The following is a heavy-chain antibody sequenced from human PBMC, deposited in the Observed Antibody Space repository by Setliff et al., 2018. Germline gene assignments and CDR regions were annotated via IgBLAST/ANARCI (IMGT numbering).Heavy chain of an antibody. D-gene: IGHD2-15*01. CDR2: IKEDGSEK. V-gene: IGHV3-7*01. J-gene: IGHJ3*01. Sequence: SLRLSCAGSGFNFTHAWMNWVRQAPGKGLEWVANIKEDGSEKYYVDSVKGRFTISRDNAKNSLDLQMDSLRAEDTAVYYCVRDRWKVVVNRGDDAFDLWGQGTMVTVSS. CDR3: VRDRWKVVVNRGDDAFDL. CDR1: GFNFTHAW.